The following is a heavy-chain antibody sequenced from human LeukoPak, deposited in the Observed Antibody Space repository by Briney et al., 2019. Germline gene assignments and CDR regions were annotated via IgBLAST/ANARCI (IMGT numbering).Heavy chain of an antibody. Sequence: ASVKVSCKASGGTFSSYAIGWVRQAPGQGLEWMGGIIPIFGTANYAQKFQGRVTITADESTSTAYMELSSLRSEDTAVYYCARNDYGGNYSDYWGQGTLVTVSS. CDR3: ARNDYGGNYSDY. D-gene: IGHD4-23*01. J-gene: IGHJ4*02. CDR1: GGTFSSYA. CDR2: IIPIFGTA. V-gene: IGHV1-69*13.